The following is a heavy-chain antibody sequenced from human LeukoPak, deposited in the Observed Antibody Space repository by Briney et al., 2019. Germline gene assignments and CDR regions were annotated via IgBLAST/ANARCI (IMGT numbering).Heavy chain of an antibody. J-gene: IGHJ4*02. CDR1: GGSISSYY. V-gene: IGHV4-59*01. CDR2: IYYSGST. Sequence: KPSETLSLTCTVSGGSISSYYWSWIRQPPGKGLEWIGYIYYSGSTNYNPSLKSRVTISVDTSKNQFSLKLSSVTAADTAVYYCARGGLAPRDGYNPFDYWGQGTLVTVSS. D-gene: IGHD5-24*01. CDR3: ARGGLAPRDGYNPFDY.